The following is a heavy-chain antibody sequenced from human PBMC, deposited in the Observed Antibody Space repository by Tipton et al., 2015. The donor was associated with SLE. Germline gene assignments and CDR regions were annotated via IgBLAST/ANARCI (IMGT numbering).Heavy chain of an antibody. Sequence: LRLSCAASGFTFSDHYMDWVRQAPGKGLEWIGEITHIGSTNYNPSLKSRVTISADTSKNQFSLNLSSVTAADTAVYYCVHYDYDDYLEYWGQGTLVTVSS. J-gene: IGHJ4*02. CDR2: ITHIGST. V-gene: IGHV4-34*08. CDR3: VHYDYDDYLEY. D-gene: IGHD3-16*01. CDR1: GFTFSDHY.